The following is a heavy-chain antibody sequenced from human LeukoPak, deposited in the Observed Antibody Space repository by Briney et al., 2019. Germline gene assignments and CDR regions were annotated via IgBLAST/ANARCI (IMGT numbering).Heavy chain of an antibody. CDR2: INPNSGGT. D-gene: IGHD1-26*01. CDR1: GYTFTGYY. Sequence: ASVKVSCKASGYTFTGYYMHWVRQAPGQGLEWMGWINPNSGGTNYAQKFQGGVTMTRDTSISTAYMELSRLRSDDTAVYYCARQRGSYNWSYDYWGQGTLVTVSS. J-gene: IGHJ4*02. CDR3: ARQRGSYNWSYDY. V-gene: IGHV1-2*02.